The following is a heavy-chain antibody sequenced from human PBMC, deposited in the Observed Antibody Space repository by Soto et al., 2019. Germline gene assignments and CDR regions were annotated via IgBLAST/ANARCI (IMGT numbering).Heavy chain of an antibody. J-gene: IGHJ4*02. V-gene: IGHV3-30-3*01. Sequence: QVQLVESGGGVVQPGRSLRLSCAASGFTFSSYAMHWVRQAPGKGLEWVAVISYDGSNKYYADSVKGRFTISRDNSKNSLYLQMNTLRVDDTAVYYCARGYNIDYWGQGTLVTVSS. D-gene: IGHD5-18*01. CDR1: GFTFSSYA. CDR2: ISYDGSNK. CDR3: ARGYNIDY.